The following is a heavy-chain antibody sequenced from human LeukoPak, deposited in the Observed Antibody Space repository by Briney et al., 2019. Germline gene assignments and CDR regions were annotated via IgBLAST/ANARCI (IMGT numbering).Heavy chain of an antibody. CDR3: AAATTPPQFDY. Sequence: SETLSLTCAVYGGSFSGYYWSWIRQPPGKGPEWIGEINHSGSTNYNPSLKSRVTISVDRSKNQFSLKLSSVTAADTAVYYCAAATTPPQFDYWGQGTLVTVSS. V-gene: IGHV4-34*01. D-gene: IGHD5-24*01. J-gene: IGHJ4*02. CDR2: INHSGST. CDR1: GGSFSGYY.